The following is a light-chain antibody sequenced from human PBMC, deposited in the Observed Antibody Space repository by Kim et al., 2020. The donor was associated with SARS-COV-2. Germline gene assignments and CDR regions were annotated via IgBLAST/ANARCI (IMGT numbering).Light chain of an antibody. CDR1: QSVDSNY. Sequence: EIVLTQSPGTLSLSPGERAALSCRASQSVDSNYLAWYQQKPGQAPRLLIHGASSRATGIPDRFSGSGSDTDFTLTISRLEPEDFGVYYCQKGGTPMTFGQGTRLEIK. V-gene: IGKV3-20*01. J-gene: IGKJ5*01. CDR3: QKGGTPMT. CDR2: GAS.